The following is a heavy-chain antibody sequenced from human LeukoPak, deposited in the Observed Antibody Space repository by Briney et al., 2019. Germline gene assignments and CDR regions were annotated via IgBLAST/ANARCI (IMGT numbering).Heavy chain of an antibody. Sequence: GGSLRLSCAASGFTFDDYAMHWVRQAPGKGLEWVSGISWNSGSIGYADSVKGRFTISRDNAKNSLYLQMNSLRAEDTALYYCARTPYSSVYYCDYGGRGTLVTVSS. CDR2: ISWNSGSI. CDR1: GFTFDDYA. V-gene: IGHV3-9*01. CDR3: ARTPYSSVYYCDY. D-gene: IGHD3-22*01. J-gene: IGHJ4*02.